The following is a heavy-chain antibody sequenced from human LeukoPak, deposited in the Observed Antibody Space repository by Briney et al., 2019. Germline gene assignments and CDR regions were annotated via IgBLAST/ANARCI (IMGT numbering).Heavy chain of an antibody. Sequence: GGSLRLSCAASGFTFSSYSMNWVRQAPGKGLEWVSSISSSSSYIYYADSVKGRFTISRDNAKNSLYLQMNSLRAEDTAVYYCARAEVVVIGAFDIWGQGTMVTVSS. J-gene: IGHJ3*02. CDR3: ARAEVVVIGAFDI. CDR2: ISSSSSYI. V-gene: IGHV3-21*01. CDR1: GFTFSSYS. D-gene: IGHD3-22*01.